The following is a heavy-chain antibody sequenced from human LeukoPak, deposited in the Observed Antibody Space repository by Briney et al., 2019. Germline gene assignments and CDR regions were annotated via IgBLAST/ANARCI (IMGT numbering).Heavy chain of an antibody. CDR2: IYYSGST. CDR1: GGSIGSGGYY. D-gene: IGHD3-22*01. Sequence: SQTLSLTCTVSGGSIGSGGYYWSWIRQHPGKGLEWIGYIYYSGSTYYNPSLKSRVTVSVDTSKNQFSLKLSSVTAADTAVYYCAGASSGYVDSWGQGTLVTVPS. V-gene: IGHV4-31*03. CDR3: AGASSGYVDS. J-gene: IGHJ4*02.